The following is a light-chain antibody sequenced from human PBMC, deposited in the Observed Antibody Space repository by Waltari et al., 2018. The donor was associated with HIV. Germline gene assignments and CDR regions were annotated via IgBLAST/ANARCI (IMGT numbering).Light chain of an antibody. CDR3: AAWDDSLRGWV. J-gene: IGLJ3*02. Sequence: QSVLTQPPSPSWSPGQRVTLSCSPSSPNIVTNSVYWCQQLPGTTPNLLIYRSNQRPSGVPDRFSGTKSGTSGSLAISGLRSEEEADYYWAAWDDSLRGWVFGGGTKLTVL. CDR1: SPNIVTNS. CDR2: RSN. V-gene: IGLV1-47*01.